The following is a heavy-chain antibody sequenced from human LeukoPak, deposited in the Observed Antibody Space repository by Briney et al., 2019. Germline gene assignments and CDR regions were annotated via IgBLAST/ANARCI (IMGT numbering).Heavy chain of an antibody. CDR3: ARADEGFLEWSDY. Sequence: ASVNVSCKASGYTFTRFGLNWVRQAPGQGLEWMGWINTNTGNPTYAQGFTGRFVFSLDTSVSTAYLQISSLKAEDTAVYYCARADEGFLEWSDYWGQGTLVTVSS. D-gene: IGHD3-3*01. V-gene: IGHV7-4-1*02. CDR1: GYTFTRFG. CDR2: INTNTGNP. J-gene: IGHJ4*02.